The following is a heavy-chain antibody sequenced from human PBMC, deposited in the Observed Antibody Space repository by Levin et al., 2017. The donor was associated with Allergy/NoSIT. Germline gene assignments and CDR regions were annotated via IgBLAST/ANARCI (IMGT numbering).Heavy chain of an antibody. CDR2: ISSSSSYT. D-gene: IGHD6-19*01. V-gene: IGHV3-11*05. Sequence: GGSLRLSCAASGFTFSDYYMSWIRQAPGKGLEWVSYISSSSSYTNYADSVKGRFTISRDNAKNSLYLQMNSLGAEDTAVYYCARVTGGAVAGTRYYFDYWGQGTLVTVSS. J-gene: IGHJ4*02. CDR3: ARVTGGAVAGTRYYFDY. CDR1: GFTFSDYY.